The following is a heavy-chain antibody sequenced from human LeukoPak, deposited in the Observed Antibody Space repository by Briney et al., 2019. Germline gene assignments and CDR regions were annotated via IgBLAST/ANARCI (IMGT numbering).Heavy chain of an antibody. Sequence: SVKVSCKASGGTFSSYAISWVRPAPGQGLEWMGRIIPILGIANYAQKFQGRVTITADKSTSTAYMELSSLRSEDTAVYYCARDRYGSGSYLRDNWFDPWGQGTLVTVSS. CDR1: GGTFSSYA. D-gene: IGHD3-10*01. J-gene: IGHJ5*02. CDR3: ARDRYGSGSYLRDNWFDP. CDR2: IIPILGIA. V-gene: IGHV1-69*04.